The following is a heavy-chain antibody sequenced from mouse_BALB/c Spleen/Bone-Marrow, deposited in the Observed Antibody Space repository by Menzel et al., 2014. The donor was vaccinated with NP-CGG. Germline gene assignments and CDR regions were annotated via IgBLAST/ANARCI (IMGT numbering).Heavy chain of an antibody. J-gene: IGHJ2*01. CDR3: ARSGYGSSYDY. Sequence: QVQLQQSGAELVRPGSSVKISCKASGYVFSTYWMNWVEQRPGQGLEWIGQIYPGDGDTNYNGKFKGTATLTADKSSSTAYMQLSSLTSEDSAVYFCARSGYGSSYDYWGQGTTLTVSS. V-gene: IGHV1-80*01. CDR2: IYPGDGDT. CDR1: GYVFSTYW. D-gene: IGHD1-1*01.